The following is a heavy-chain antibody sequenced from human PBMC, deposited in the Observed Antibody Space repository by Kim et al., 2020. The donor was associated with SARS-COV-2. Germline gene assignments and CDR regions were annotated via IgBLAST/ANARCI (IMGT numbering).Heavy chain of an antibody. J-gene: IGHJ4*02. CDR1: GFTFTSSA. Sequence: SVKVSCKASGFTFTSSAVQWVPQARGQRLEWIGWIVVGSGNTNYAQKFQERVTITRDMSTSTAYMELSSLRSEDTAVYYCAADSSSLIAAAGTRWGQGTLVTVSS. V-gene: IGHV1-58*01. D-gene: IGHD6-13*01. CDR2: IVVGSGNT. CDR3: AADSSSLIAAAGTR.